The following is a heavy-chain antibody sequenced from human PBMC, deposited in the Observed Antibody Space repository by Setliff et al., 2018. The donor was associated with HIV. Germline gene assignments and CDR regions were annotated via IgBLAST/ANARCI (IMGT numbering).Heavy chain of an antibody. J-gene: IGHJ3*02. V-gene: IGHV4-38-2*01. CDR3: ARVFQATDTFDI. Sequence: SETLSLTCAVSGYSISNVYYWGWIRQSPGKALEWIGSIYHTGSTSYNPSFKSRVTILVDTSKNQFSLHLTSVTAADTAVYYCARVFQATDTFDIWGQGTMVTVSS. CDR1: GYSISNVYY. D-gene: IGHD3-3*01. CDR2: IYHTGST.